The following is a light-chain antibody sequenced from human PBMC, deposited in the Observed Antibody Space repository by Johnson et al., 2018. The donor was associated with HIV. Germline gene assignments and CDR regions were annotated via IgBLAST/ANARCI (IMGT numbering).Light chain of an antibody. CDR3: GTWDSSLSAYV. Sequence: QSVLTQPPSVSAAPEEKVTISCSGSSSNIGNNYVSWYQHLPGTAPRLLIYEKNKRPSGIPDRFSASKSGTSATLGITGLPTGDEADYYCGTWDSSLSAYVFGTGTKLTVL. CDR2: EKN. J-gene: IGLJ1*01. V-gene: IGLV1-51*02. CDR1: SSNIGNNY.